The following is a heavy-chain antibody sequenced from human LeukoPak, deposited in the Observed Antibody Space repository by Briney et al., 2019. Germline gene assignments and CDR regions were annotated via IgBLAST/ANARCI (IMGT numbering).Heavy chain of an antibody. CDR2: IYYSGST. Sequence: SETLSLTCTVSGGSISSSSYYWGWIRQPPGEGLEWIGSIYYSGSTYYNPSLKSRVTISVDTSKNLFSLRLRSVTAADTAVYFCARGRVSSSTWYSTYYYYFYMDVWGKGTTVTVSS. V-gene: IGHV4-39*07. D-gene: IGHD1-1*01. J-gene: IGHJ6*03. CDR1: GGSISSSSYY. CDR3: ARGRVSSSTWYSTYYYYFYMDV.